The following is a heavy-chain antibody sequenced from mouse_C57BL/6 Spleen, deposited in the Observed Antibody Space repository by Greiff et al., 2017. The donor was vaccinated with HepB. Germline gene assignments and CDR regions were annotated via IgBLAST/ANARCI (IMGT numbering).Heavy chain of an antibody. CDR3: ARGYDGYDGGAWFAY. CDR1: GYTFTDYY. CDR2: INPNNGGT. V-gene: IGHV1-26*01. Sequence: EVQLQQSGPELVKPGASVKISCKASGYTFTDYYMNWVKQSHGKSLEWIGDINPNNGGTSYNQKFKGKATLTVDKSSSTAYMELRSLTSEDSAVYYCARGYDGYDGGAWFAYWGQGTLVTVSA. J-gene: IGHJ3*01. D-gene: IGHD2-2*01.